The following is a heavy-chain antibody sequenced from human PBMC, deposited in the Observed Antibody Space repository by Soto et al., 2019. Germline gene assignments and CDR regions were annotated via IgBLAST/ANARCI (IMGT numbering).Heavy chain of an antibody. CDR3: AKDLDGGPDY. CDR2: ISYDGSNR. CDR1: GFTFNTYG. V-gene: IGHV3-30*18. Sequence: QVQLVESGGGVVQPGRSLRLSCAASGFTFNTYGMHWVRQAPGKGLEWVAVISYDGSNRYYADSVKGRFTISRDASKSTVDLQMNSLRAEDTAVYYCAKDLDGGPDYWGQGTLVTVSS. J-gene: IGHJ4*02. D-gene: IGHD3-16*01.